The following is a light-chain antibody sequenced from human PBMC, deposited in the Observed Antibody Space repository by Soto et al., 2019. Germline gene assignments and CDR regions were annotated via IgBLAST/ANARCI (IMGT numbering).Light chain of an antibody. J-gene: IGKJ4*01. CDR2: GAS. CDR1: QSVNSN. Sequence: EKVMTQSPAAQSVSPGERATLSCRASQSVNSNLAWYQRKPGQAPRLLLYGASTRATGIPARFSGSASGTEFTLTISSLQSEDSAVYYCQQYNDWPLTFGGGTKVEIK. V-gene: IGKV3-15*01. CDR3: QQYNDWPLT.